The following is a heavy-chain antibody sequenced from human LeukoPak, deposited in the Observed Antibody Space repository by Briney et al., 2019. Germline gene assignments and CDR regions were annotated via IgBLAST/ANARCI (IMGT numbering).Heavy chain of an antibody. CDR3: ARRSRAYGANIRYWYFDL. Sequence: SETLSLTCTVSDYSSLNGYYWAWMRQSPGQGLEWIGSFYNSDEIGYNPSLKSRVTISVDTPKNQFSLKLTSVTAADTVVYYCARRSRAYGANIRYWYFDLWGRGTLVTVSS. CDR1: DYSSLNGYY. CDR2: FYNSDEI. J-gene: IGHJ2*01. V-gene: IGHV4-38-2*02. D-gene: IGHD4-23*01.